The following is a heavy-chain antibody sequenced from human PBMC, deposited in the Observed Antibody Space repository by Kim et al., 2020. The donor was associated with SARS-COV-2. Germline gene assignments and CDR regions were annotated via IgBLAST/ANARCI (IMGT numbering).Heavy chain of an antibody. CDR1: GYTFTSYY. CDR2: INPSGGST. D-gene: IGHD3-22*01. V-gene: IGHV1-46*01. CDR3: ARDSTYYYDSSGRSDYFDY. J-gene: IGHJ4*02. Sequence: ASVKVSCKASGYTFTSYYMHWVRQAPGQGLEWMGIINPSGGSTSYAQKFQGRVTMTRDTSTSTVYMELSSLRSEDTAVYYCARDSTYYYDSSGRSDYFDYWGQGTLVTVSS.